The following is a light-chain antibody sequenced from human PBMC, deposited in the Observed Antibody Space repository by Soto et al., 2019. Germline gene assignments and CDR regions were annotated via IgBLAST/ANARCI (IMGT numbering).Light chain of an antibody. CDR1: QSVSSSY. Sequence: EIVLTQSPGTLSLSPGERATLSCRASQSVSSSYLAWYQQKPGQAPRLLIYGASIRATGIPDRFSGSGSGTDFSLIISSLEPEDFAVYYCQQYGSSPPWTFGQGTKVEIK. CDR3: QQYGSSPPWT. V-gene: IGKV3-20*01. J-gene: IGKJ1*01. CDR2: GAS.